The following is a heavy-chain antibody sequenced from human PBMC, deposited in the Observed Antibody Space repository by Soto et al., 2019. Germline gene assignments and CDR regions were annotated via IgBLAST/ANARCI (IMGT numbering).Heavy chain of an antibody. D-gene: IGHD2-2*01. V-gene: IGHV4-59*01. CDR1: GGSMSYYY. Sequence: SETLSLTCTVSGGSMSYYYWSWIRQPPGKGLEWIGYIYYSGSTNYNPSLKSRVTISVDTSKNQFSLKLSSVTAADTAVYYCARESYQLLAAFDIWGQGTMVTVSS. J-gene: IGHJ3*02. CDR3: ARESYQLLAAFDI. CDR2: IYYSGST.